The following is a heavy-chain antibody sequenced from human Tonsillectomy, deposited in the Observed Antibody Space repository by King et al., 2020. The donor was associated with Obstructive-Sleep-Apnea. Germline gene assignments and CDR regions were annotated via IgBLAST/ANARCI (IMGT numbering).Heavy chain of an antibody. D-gene: IGHD4-11*01. Sequence: VQLVESGGGLVQPGGSLRLSCEASGFTFSSYWMSGVRPAPGKGRGWGANLKEDGSEEYYVESVRGRFTISRDNAKNSLYLQMNSLRAEDTAVYYCAREDNYTTFDSWGQGTLVTVSS. J-gene: IGHJ4*02. CDR1: GFTFSSYW. CDR3: AREDNYTTFDS. V-gene: IGHV3-7*01. CDR2: LKEDGSEE.